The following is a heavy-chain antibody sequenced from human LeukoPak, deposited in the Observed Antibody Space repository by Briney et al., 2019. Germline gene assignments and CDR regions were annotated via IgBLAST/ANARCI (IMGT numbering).Heavy chain of an antibody. CDR3: ARGNKIDLIYYFDY. D-gene: IGHD3/OR15-3a*01. V-gene: IGHV4-34*01. J-gene: IGHJ4*02. CDR2: INHSGST. CDR1: GGSFSGYY. Sequence: SETLSLSCAVYGGSFSGYYWSWIRQPPGKGLEWIGEINHSGSTNHNPSLKSPVTISVDTSKNQFSLKLSSVTAADTAVYYCARGNKIDLIYYFDYWGQGTLVTVSS.